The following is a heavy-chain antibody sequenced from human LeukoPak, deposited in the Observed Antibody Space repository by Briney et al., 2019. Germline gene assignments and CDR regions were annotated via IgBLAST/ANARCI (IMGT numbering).Heavy chain of an antibody. D-gene: IGHD3-9*01. J-gene: IGHJ4*02. CDR3: AKDFDWLSHFDY. CDR2: ISSSGSTI. CDR1: GFTFSSFE. Sequence: GGSLRLSCVASGFTFSSFEMNWVRQAPGKGLEWVSYISSSGSTIYYADSVKGRFTISRDNSKNTLYLQMNSLRAEDTAVYYCAKDFDWLSHFDYWGQGTLVTVSS. V-gene: IGHV3-48*03.